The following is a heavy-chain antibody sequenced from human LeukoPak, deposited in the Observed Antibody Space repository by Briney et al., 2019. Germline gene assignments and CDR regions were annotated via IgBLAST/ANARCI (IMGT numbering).Heavy chain of an antibody. CDR2: INPNSGST. J-gene: IGHJ5*02. V-gene: IGHV1-2*02. D-gene: IGHD3-10*01. CDR3: ARGLIGYSGSPPGP. CDR1: GYTFTGYY. Sequence: ASVKVSCKASGYTFTGYYMHWVRQAPGQGLEWMGWINPNSGSTNYAQKFQGRVTMTRDTSISTAYMELSRLRSDDTAVYYCARGLIGYSGSPPGPWGQGTLVTVSS.